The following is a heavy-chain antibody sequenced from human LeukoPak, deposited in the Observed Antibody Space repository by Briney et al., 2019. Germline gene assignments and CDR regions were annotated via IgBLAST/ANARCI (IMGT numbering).Heavy chain of an antibody. CDR1: GYTFTGYY. D-gene: IGHD1-26*01. Sequence: GASVKVSCKASGYTFTGYYMHWVRQAPGQGLEWMGWINPNSGGTNYAQKFQGRVTMTRDTSISTAYMELSRLRSDDTAVYYCARAVTVGALYFDYWGQGTLVTVSS. CDR2: INPNSGGT. CDR3: ARAVTVGALYFDY. V-gene: IGHV1-2*02. J-gene: IGHJ4*02.